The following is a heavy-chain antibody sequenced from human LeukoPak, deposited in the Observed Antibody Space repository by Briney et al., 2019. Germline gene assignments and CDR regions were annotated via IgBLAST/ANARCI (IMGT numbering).Heavy chain of an antibody. CDR1: GYTFTSYD. CDR3: ASHYYGSGDPQFDY. CDR2: IIPIFGTA. D-gene: IGHD3-10*01. Sequence: ASVKVSCKASGYTFTSYDINWVRQAPGQGLEWMGRIIPIFGTANYAQKFQGRVTITTDESTSTAYMELSSLRSEDTAVYYCASHYYGSGDPQFDYWGQGTLVTVSS. V-gene: IGHV1-69*05. J-gene: IGHJ4*02.